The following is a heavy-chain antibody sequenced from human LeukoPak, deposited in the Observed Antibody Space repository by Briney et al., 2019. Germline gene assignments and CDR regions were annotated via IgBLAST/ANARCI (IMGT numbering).Heavy chain of an antibody. CDR1: GFTFSSYS. Sequence: GGSLRLSCAASGFTFSSYSMNWVRQAPGKGLEWVSSISSSSSYIYYADSVKGRFTISRDNAKNSLYLQMNSLRAEDTAVYYCASDPRDDSSGYCFDYWGQGTLVTVSS. D-gene: IGHD3-22*01. CDR3: ASDPRDDSSGYCFDY. CDR2: ISSSSSYI. V-gene: IGHV3-21*01. J-gene: IGHJ4*02.